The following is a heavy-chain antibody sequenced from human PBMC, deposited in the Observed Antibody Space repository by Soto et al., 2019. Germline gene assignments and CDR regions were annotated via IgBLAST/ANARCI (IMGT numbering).Heavy chain of an antibody. J-gene: IGHJ6*02. CDR1: GYSFTSYW. D-gene: IGHD3-3*01. CDR3: ARVASITIFGVVNYGMDV. V-gene: IGHV5-51*01. Sequence: GESLKISCKGSGYSFTSYWIGWVRQMPGKGLEWMGIIYPGDSDTRYSPSFQGQVTISAGKSISTAYLQWSSLKASDTAMYYCARVASITIFGVVNYGMDVWGQGTTVTVSS. CDR2: IYPGDSDT.